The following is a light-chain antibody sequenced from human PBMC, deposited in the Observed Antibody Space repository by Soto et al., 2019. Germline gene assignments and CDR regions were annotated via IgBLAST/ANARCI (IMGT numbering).Light chain of an antibody. Sequence: EIELTQSPATLSLYTGQRATLSCRASQSVSSSYVAWQQQQPGQAPRLLIYAAPSRATGIPDRFSGSGSGTDFTLTISRLEPEDFAVYYCQQYGSSPRTFGQGTKVDIK. J-gene: IGKJ1*01. CDR2: AAP. CDR1: QSVSSSY. V-gene: IGKV3-20*01. CDR3: QQYGSSPRT.